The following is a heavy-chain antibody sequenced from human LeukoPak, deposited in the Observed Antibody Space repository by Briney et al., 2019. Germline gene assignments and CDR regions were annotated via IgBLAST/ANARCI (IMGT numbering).Heavy chain of an antibody. Sequence: SETLSLTCTVSGGSISSYYWSWIRQPPGKGLEWIGYIYYSGSTNYNPSLKSRVTISVDTSKNQFSLKLSSVTAADTAVYYCARVLWFGDTLGHFDYWGQGTLVTVSS. J-gene: IGHJ4*02. CDR1: GGSISSYY. D-gene: IGHD3-10*01. V-gene: IGHV4-59*01. CDR3: ARVLWFGDTLGHFDY. CDR2: IYYSGST.